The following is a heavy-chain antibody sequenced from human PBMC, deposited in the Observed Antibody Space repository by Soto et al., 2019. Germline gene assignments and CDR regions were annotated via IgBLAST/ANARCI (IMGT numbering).Heavy chain of an antibody. D-gene: IGHD6-13*01. Sequence: SETLSLTSSGSGASISSFNWNWVRQPAAKGPECVGRLNIAGTINYNPSLKSRITMSMDTSKNQISLHLRSVTAADTAIYYCARDRGEYTSSWFWYFSHWGHGTLVTVSS. CDR1: GASISSFN. V-gene: IGHV4-4*07. CDR2: LNIAGTI. CDR3: ARDRGEYTSSWFWYFSH. J-gene: IGHJ2*01.